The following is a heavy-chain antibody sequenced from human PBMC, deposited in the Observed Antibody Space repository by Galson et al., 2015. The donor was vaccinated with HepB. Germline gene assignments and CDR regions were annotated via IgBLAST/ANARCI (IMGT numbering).Heavy chain of an antibody. D-gene: IGHD3-16*01. V-gene: IGHV3-74*01. CDR3: AREPRFYYGMDV. J-gene: IGHJ6*02. Sequence: SLRLSCAASGFSFSSYRMHWVRQAPGKGLVWVSRIKSDGSNTTYADSVKGRFTISRDNAKNTLYLQMNSLRAEDTAVYYCAREPRFYYGMDVWGQGTMVTVSS. CDR1: GFSFSSYR. CDR2: IKSDGSNT.